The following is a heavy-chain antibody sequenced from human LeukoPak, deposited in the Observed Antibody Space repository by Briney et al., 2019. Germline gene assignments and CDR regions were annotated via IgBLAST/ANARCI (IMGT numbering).Heavy chain of an antibody. V-gene: IGHV4-4*02. Sequence: PSETLSLTCAVSGGSISTNKWWSWVRQPPGKGLEWFGEIYNSGSTNYNPSLKSRVTISVDKSKNQFSLQLSCVTAADTAVYYCARGAEPILTVDKFFGDYFDYWGQGTLVTASS. CDR2: IYNSGST. CDR3: ARGAEPILTVDKFFGDYFDY. CDR1: GGSISTNKW. D-gene: IGHD3-9*01. J-gene: IGHJ4*02.